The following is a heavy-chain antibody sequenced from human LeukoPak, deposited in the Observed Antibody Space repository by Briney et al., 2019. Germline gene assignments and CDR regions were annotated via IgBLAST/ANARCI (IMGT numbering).Heavy chain of an antibody. CDR1: GFTFSSYA. D-gene: IGHD3-22*01. Sequence: PGGSLRLSCAASGFTFSSYAMSWVRQAPGKGLEWVSAISGSGGSTYYADSVKGRFTISRDNSKNTLYLQMNSLRAEDTAVYYCAKKPGHYYDSSGYSREYHFDYWGQGTLVTVSS. CDR3: AKKPGHYYDSSGYSREYHFDY. CDR2: ISGSGGST. V-gene: IGHV3-23*01. J-gene: IGHJ4*02.